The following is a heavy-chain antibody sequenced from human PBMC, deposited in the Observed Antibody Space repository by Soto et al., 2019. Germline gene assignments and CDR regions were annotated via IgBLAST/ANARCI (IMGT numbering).Heavy chain of an antibody. CDR3: AKGNDILTGRFDY. D-gene: IGHD3-9*01. CDR2: LSGSGGST. V-gene: IGHV3-23*01. CDR1: GFTFSSYA. J-gene: IGHJ4*02. Sequence: EVQLLESGGGLVQPGGSLRLSCAASGFTFSSYAMSWVRQAPGKGLEWVSALSGSGGSTYYADSVKGRFTISRDNSKNTLYLQMNSLRAEDTAVYYCAKGNDILTGRFDYWGQGTLVTVSS.